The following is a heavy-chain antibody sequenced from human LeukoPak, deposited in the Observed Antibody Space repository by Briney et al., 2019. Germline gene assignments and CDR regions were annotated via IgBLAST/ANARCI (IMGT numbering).Heavy chain of an antibody. J-gene: IGHJ6*02. CDR2: IIPIFGTA. V-gene: IGHV1-69*13. Sequence: SVKVSCTASGGTFSSYAISWVRQAPGQGLEWMGGIIPIFGTANYAQKFQGRVTITADESTSTAYMELSSLRSEDTAVYYCARVRDYTNYAGDYYYYGMDVWGQGTTVTVSS. CDR3: ARVRDYTNYAGDYYYYGMDV. CDR1: GGTFSSYA. D-gene: IGHD4-11*01.